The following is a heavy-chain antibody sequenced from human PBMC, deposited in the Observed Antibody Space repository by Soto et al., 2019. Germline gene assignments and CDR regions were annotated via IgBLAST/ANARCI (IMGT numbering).Heavy chain of an antibody. Sequence: PGGSLRLSCAASGFTFSSYAMSWVRQAPGKGLEWVSAISGSGGSTYYADSVKGWFTISRDNSKNTLYLQMNSLRAEDTAVYYCASDSGGATIRNYYYYGMDVWGQGATVTVSS. CDR1: GFTFSSYA. D-gene: IGHD5-12*01. V-gene: IGHV3-23*01. CDR3: ASDSGGATIRNYYYYGMDV. J-gene: IGHJ6*02. CDR2: ISGSGGST.